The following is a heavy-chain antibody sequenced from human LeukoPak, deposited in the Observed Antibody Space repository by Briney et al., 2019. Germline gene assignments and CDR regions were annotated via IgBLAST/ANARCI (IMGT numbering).Heavy chain of an antibody. V-gene: IGHV5-51*01. D-gene: IGHD2-2*01. CDR3: ARMDAGAAALNWFDP. CDR1: GYSFTSYW. Sequence: PGESLKISCKGSGYSFTSYWIGWVRQMPGKGLEWMGIIYPGDSDTRYSPSFQGQVTISADKSISTAYLQWSSLKASDTAMYYCARMDAGAAALNWFDPWGQGTLVTVSS. J-gene: IGHJ5*02. CDR2: IYPGDSDT.